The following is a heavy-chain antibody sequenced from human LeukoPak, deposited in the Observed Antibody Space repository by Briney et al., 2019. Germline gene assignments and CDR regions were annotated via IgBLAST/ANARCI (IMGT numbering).Heavy chain of an antibody. D-gene: IGHD1-26*01. CDR2: IHYNGST. CDR3: ARSVPHGIVFRPDYYYYYMDV. V-gene: IGHV4-59*01. CDR1: VASINIYF. Sequence: KPSETLSLTCSVSVASINIYFWTWIRQPPGKGLEWIGYIHYNGSTNYNPSLKSRVTISLDTSKNQFSLKLNSVTAADTAVYFCARSVPHGIVFRPDYYYYYMDVWGNGTPVTVSS. J-gene: IGHJ6*03.